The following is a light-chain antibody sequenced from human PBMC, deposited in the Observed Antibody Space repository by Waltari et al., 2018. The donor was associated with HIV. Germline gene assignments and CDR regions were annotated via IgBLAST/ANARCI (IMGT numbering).Light chain of an antibody. CDR2: DVT. V-gene: IGLV2-11*01. CDR3: CSYATGQIYV. CDR1: SRDVGGYNY. Sequence: QSALTQPRSVSGSPGQSVTISCTGTSRDVGGYNYVSWYQHHPGKAPKFVIYDVTKRPSGVPDRFSGSKSGYTASLTISGLQAEDEADYYCCSYATGQIYVFGTGTKVTVL. J-gene: IGLJ1*01.